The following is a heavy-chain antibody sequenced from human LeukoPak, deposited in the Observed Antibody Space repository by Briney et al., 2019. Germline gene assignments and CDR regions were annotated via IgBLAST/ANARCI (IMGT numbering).Heavy chain of an antibody. Sequence: PGGSLRLSCVASGFSFSSYAMNWVRQAPGKGLEWISAISGDGDFTYYADSVKGRFSISRDNSNDTLFLQMNSLRVEETAVYYCAIGRSNVIRGPWGQGTLVTVSS. CDR1: GFSFSSYA. V-gene: IGHV3-23*01. J-gene: IGHJ5*02. CDR2: ISGDGDFT. D-gene: IGHD3-10*01. CDR3: AIGRSNVIRGP.